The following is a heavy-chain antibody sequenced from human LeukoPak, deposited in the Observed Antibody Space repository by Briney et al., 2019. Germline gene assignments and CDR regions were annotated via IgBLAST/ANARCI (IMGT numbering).Heavy chain of an antibody. CDR1: GGSISSGSYH. CDR2: IYSSGST. Sequence: SETLSLTCSVSGGSISSGSYHWDWIRQPPGQGLEWIGGIYSSGSTSYNPSLKSRVTMSVDTSKNQFSLKLSSVTAADTAMYYCARHDSSVDYADYWGQGTLVTVSS. D-gene: IGHD3-22*01. CDR3: ARHDSSVDYADY. V-gene: IGHV4-39*01. J-gene: IGHJ4*02.